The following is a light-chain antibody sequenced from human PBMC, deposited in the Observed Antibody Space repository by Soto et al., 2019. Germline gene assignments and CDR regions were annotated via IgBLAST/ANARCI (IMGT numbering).Light chain of an antibody. CDR1: QSVSSSF. Sequence: EIVLTQSPGTLSLSPGERATLSCRASQSVSSSFLAWYQQKVGQAPRLLIYGASNRATGIPDRFSGSGSGTDFTLTISRLEPEDFAVYICQQYGTSPRTFGQGTRLEIK. CDR2: GAS. CDR3: QQYGTSPRT. V-gene: IGKV3-20*01. J-gene: IGKJ5*01.